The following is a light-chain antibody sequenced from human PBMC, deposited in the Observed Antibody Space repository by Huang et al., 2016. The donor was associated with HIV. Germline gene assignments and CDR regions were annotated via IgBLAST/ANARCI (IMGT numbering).Light chain of an antibody. CDR3: HHYNDWPPTWT. CDR1: QSVRYN. Sequence: EIVLTQSPATLSVSPGERATLSCRTSQSVRYNLAWYQQRPGQAPRVLIFGASTRAAGIPARCSGSGSGTEFTLVISNLQSEDFAVYYCHHYNDWPPTWTFGQGTKVEIK. CDR2: GAS. J-gene: IGKJ1*01. V-gene: IGKV3-15*01.